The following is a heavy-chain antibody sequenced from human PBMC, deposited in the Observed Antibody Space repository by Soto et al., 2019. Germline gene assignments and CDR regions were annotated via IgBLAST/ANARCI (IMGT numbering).Heavy chain of an antibody. J-gene: IGHJ4*02. D-gene: IGHD6-19*01. CDR3: AKVTHRGPIAVAGPLGS. CDR2: FNPSGLST. Sequence: QVHLVQSGAEVKKPGASVNVSCQASGSITNHHMHWVRQAPGKGLGWWGIFNPSGLSTTYAQKFQGRVTITRDTSTSTVYMELSSLTSEDTAVYFCAKVTHRGPIAVAGPLGSWGQGTLVIVSS. V-gene: IGHV1-46*01. CDR1: GSITNHH.